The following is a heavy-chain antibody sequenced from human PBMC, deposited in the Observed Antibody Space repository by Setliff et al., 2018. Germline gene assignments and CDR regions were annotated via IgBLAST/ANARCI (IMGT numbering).Heavy chain of an antibody. Sequence: SVKVSCKASGGTFNSFAINWVRQAPGQGLEWMGGTMPIFGTTNYAQKFQGRVTIITDESTSTAYMELSSLRSEDTAVYYCARERGYYLDSTNYYYYFDYWGQGTLVTVS. CDR1: GGTFNSFA. D-gene: IGHD3-22*01. CDR3: ARERGYYLDSTNYYYYFDY. J-gene: IGHJ4*02. V-gene: IGHV1-69*05. CDR2: TMPIFGTT.